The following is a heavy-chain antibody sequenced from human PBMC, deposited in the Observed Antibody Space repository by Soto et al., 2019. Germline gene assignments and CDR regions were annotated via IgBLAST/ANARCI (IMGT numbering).Heavy chain of an antibody. J-gene: IGHJ5*02. CDR3: VRHGRSGGSSYSGWFDP. V-gene: IGHV5-51*01. Sequence: GESLKISCEASGYTFANYWIGWVRQMPGKGLELMGIIYPIESDARYSPSFQGQVIISADKSINTAYPQWSSLRASDTAIYYCVRHGRSGGSSYSGWFDPWGQGTLVTVSS. CDR2: IYPIESDA. D-gene: IGHD2-15*01. CDR1: GYTFANYW.